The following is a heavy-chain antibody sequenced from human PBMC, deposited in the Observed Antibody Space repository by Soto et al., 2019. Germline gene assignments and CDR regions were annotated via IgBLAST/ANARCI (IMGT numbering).Heavy chain of an antibody. Sequence: QVQLVQSGAEVKKPGASVKVSCKASGYTFTSYDINWVRQATGQGLEWMGWMNRNSGNKDYEQKFQGRVTITRNTSISTAYMELSSLRSEDTAVYYCARSHLIGGQSVGYWGQGTLVTVSS. D-gene: IGHD7-27*01. CDR3: ARSHLIGGQSVGY. CDR1: GYTFTSYD. J-gene: IGHJ4*02. CDR2: MNRNSGNK. V-gene: IGHV1-8*01.